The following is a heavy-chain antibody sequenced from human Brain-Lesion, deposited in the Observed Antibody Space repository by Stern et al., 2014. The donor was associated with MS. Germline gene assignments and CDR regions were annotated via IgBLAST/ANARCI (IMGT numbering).Heavy chain of an antibody. CDR1: GGSISSSTYY. CDR2: IYYSGFT. CDR3: ARHDSVPRPSQLYSARDRGPGYFDD. V-gene: IGHV4-39*01. J-gene: IGHJ4*02. D-gene: IGHD1-26*01. Sequence: VQLVESGPGLVKPSATLYLTCTVSGGSISSSTYYWAWIRQPPGKGLEWIGNIYYSGFTYYNPSLKSRVTISVEMSKNPFSLQLSSVAAADTAIYYCARHDSVPRPSQLYSARDRGPGYFDDWGQGTLVTVSS.